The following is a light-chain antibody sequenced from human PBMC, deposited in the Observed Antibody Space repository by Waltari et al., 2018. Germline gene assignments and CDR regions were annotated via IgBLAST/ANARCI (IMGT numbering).Light chain of an antibody. CDR1: HSVGSY. CDR3: QQRSNWPLT. CDR2: DAS. V-gene: IGKV3-11*01. J-gene: IGKJ4*01. Sequence: EIVLTQSPATLSLSPGERATLSCRASHSVGSYLAWYQQKFGQAPRLPIYDASNRATGIPARFSGSGSGTDFTLTISSLEPEDFAVYYCQQRSNWPLTFGGGTKVEIK.